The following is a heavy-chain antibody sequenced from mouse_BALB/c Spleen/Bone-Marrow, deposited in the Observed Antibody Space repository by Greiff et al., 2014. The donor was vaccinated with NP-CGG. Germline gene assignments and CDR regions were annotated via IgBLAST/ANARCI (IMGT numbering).Heavy chain of an antibody. CDR2: ILPGSVTT. V-gene: IGHV1-9*01. Sequence: VKLVESGAELMKPGASVKISCKATGYTFSSYWIEWIKQRPGHGLEWIGEILPGSVTTNYNGRFKGKATFTADTSSNTAYVQLSSLTSEDSAVYYCARDHFDYWGPGTTLTVSS. J-gene: IGHJ2*01. CDR3: ARDHFDY. CDR1: GYTFSSYW.